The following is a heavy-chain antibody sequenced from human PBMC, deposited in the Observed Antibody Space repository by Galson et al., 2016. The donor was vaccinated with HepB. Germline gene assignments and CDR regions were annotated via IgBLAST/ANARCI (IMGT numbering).Heavy chain of an antibody. CDR2: IYYSGST. CDR3: TRAVWLPLSGMDV. CDR1: GGSISRSSDY. Sequence: ETLSLTCSVSGGSISRSSDYWGWIRQPPGKGLEWIGTIYYSGSTYYNPSLNSRVTISVDTSKNQFSLRVSSVTAADTAVYYCTRAVWLPLSGMDVWGQGTTVTVAS. V-gene: IGHV4-39*07. J-gene: IGHJ6*02. D-gene: IGHD3-10*01.